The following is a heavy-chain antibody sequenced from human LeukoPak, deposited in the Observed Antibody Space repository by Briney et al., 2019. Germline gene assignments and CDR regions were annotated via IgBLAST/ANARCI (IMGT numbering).Heavy chain of an antibody. D-gene: IGHD6-13*01. CDR1: GYTFTSYY. V-gene: IGHV1-46*01. CDR3: AIAAAGTDFDY. CDR2: INPSGGST. Sequence: ASVKVSFTASGYTFTSYYMHWVRQAPGQGLEWMGIINPSGGSTSYAQKFQGRVTMTRDTSTSTVYMELSSLRPEDTAVYYRAIAAAGTDFDYWGQGTLVTVSS. J-gene: IGHJ4*02.